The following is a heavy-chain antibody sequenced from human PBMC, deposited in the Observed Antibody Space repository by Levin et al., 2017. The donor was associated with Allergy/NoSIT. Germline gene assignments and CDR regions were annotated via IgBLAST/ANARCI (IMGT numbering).Heavy chain of an antibody. Sequence: GGSLRLSCAASGFTFSSYGMHWVRQAPGKGLEWVAVIWYDGSNKYYADSVKGRFTISRDNSKNTLYLQMNSLRAEDTAVYYCARDDSVGATPVYYFDYWGQGTLVTVSS. V-gene: IGHV3-33*01. CDR3: ARDDSVGATPVYYFDY. D-gene: IGHD1-26*01. CDR1: GFTFSSYG. J-gene: IGHJ4*02. CDR2: IWYDGSNK.